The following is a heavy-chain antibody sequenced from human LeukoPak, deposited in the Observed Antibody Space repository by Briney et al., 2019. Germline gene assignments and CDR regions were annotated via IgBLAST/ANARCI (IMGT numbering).Heavy chain of an antibody. CDR1: GFTFDDYA. CDR2: ISWNSGSI. Sequence: GGSLRLSCAASGFTFDDYAMHWVRQAPGKGLEWVSGISWNSGSIGYADPVKGRFTISRDNAKNSLYLQRNSLRAEDTALYYCAKGGSSGYSYGYHPQIDYFDYWGQGTLVTVSS. J-gene: IGHJ4*02. D-gene: IGHD5-18*01. V-gene: IGHV3-9*01. CDR3: AKGGSSGYSYGYHPQIDYFDY.